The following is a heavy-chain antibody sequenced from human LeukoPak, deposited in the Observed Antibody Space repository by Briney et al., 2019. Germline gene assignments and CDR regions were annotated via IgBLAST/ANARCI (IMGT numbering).Heavy chain of an antibody. V-gene: IGHV3-66*04. CDR3: ARLRGEAGTHLSYDY. CDR1: GVTVSSNY. J-gene: IGHJ4*02. Sequence: PGGSLRLSCAASGVTVSSNYMTWVRQAPGKGLEWVSVIYSGGNTYYADSVKGRFTISRDNSKNTLHLPMNSLRVEDTAVYYCARLRGEAGTHLSYDYWGQGTLVTVSS. D-gene: IGHD1-1*01. CDR2: IYSGGNT.